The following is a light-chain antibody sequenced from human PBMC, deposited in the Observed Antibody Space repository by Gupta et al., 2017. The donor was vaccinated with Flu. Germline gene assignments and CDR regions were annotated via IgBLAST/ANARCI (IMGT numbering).Light chain of an antibody. CDR2: EVS. Sequence: QSALTQPASVSASPGQSITISCTGTSSDIGSYNYVPWYQQYPGKVPKLLIYEVSYRPSGISDRFSGSKSGNTASLTISGLQADDEADYYCSSYTGSVTVFGGGTMLTVL. CDR1: SSDIGSYNY. CDR3: SSYTGSVTV. V-gene: IGLV2-14*01. J-gene: IGLJ3*02.